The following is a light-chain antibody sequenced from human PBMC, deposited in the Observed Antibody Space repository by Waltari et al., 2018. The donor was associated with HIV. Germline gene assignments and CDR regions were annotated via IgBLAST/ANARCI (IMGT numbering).Light chain of an antibody. CDR3: QQYGNSPLT. CDR2: SAS. V-gene: IGKV3-20*01. CDR1: QSLSSSV. Sequence: EMVLTQSPGTLYLPPGERAPLSCRASQSLSSSVLAMYPQRPCEAPRRLIYSASGGATVIPDSFSGSGSGTDFTLTISGLEPEDFAVYYCQQYGNSPLTFGGGTKVQIK. J-gene: IGKJ4*01.